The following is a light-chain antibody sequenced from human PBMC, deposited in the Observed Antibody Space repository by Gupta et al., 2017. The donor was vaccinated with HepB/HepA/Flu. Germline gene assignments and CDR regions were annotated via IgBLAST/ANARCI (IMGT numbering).Light chain of an antibody. CDR1: QSISRC. CDR3: QHKNSSLFT. CDR2: KAS. Sequence: DIQMSQCPSTLSASVGDRVTITCRARQSISRCFAWYQQKPGKTPKLLIYKASTVEGGVPSRFSGSGSGTEFTLTISSLQPEDFANYHCQHKNSSLFTVGQGTKLDIK. J-gene: IGKJ2*01. V-gene: IGKV1-5*03.